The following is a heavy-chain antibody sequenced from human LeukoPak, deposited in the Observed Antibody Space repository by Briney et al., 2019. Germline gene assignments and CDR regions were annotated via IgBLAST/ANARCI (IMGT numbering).Heavy chain of an antibody. V-gene: IGHV4-34*01. J-gene: IGHJ4*02. Sequence: PSETLSLTCAVYGGSFSGYYWSWIRQPPGKGLEWIGEINHSGSTNYNPSLKSRVTISVDTSKNQFSLKLSSVTAADTAVYYCARDGSIVGAGIGYWGQGTLVTVSS. CDR1: GGSFSGYY. CDR2: INHSGST. D-gene: IGHD1-26*01. CDR3: ARDGSIVGAGIGY.